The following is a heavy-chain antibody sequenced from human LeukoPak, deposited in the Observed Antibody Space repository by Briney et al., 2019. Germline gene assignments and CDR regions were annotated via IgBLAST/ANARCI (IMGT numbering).Heavy chain of an antibody. D-gene: IGHD4-11*01. CDR1: GYTFTSYD. Sequence: ASVKVSCKASGYTFTSYDINWVRQATGQGLEWMGWMNPNSGNTGYAQKFQGRVTMTRNTSISTAYMELSSLRSEDTAVYYCARRSYSNHYFYYYYMDVWGKGTTVTVSS. J-gene: IGHJ6*03. CDR3: ARRSYSNHYFYYYYMDV. CDR2: MNPNSGNT. V-gene: IGHV1-8*01.